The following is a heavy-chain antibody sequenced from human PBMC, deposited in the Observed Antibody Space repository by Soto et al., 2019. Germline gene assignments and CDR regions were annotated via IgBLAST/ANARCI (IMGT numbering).Heavy chain of an antibody. CDR1: GGSIISGGYS. Sequence: QLQLQESGSGLVKPSQTLSLTCAVSGGSIISGGYSWSWIRQPPGKGLEWIGYIYHSGSTYYNPSLKRRVTISVDRSKNQCSLKLSSVTAADTAVYSWARESGYDAYSDYWGQGTLVTVSS. D-gene: IGHD3-22*01. CDR2: IYHSGST. CDR3: ARESGYDAYSDY. J-gene: IGHJ4*02. V-gene: IGHV4-30-2*01.